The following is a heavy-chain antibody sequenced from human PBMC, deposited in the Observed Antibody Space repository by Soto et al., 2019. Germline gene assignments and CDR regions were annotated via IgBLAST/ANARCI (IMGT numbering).Heavy chain of an antibody. D-gene: IGHD3-22*01. V-gene: IGHV4-31*03. CDR1: GGSISSGGYY. J-gene: IGHJ4*02. CDR2: IYYSGST. Sequence: PSETLSLTCTVYGGSISSGGYYWSWIRPHPGKGLEWIGYIYYSGSTYYNPSLKSRVTISVDTSKNQFSLKLGSLSAAGTAVYYCAYAYYRYYFDYWGQGTLVTVSS. CDR3: AYAYYRYYFDY.